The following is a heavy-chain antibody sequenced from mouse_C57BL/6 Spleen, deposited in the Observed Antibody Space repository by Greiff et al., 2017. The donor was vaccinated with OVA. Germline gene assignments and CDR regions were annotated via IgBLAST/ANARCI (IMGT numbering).Heavy chain of an antibody. D-gene: IGHD2-1*01. J-gene: IGHJ2*01. V-gene: IGHV1-64*01. Sequence: VQLQQPGAELVKPGASVKLSCKASGYTFTSYWMHWVKQRPGQGLEWIGMIHPNSGSTNYNEKFKSKATLTVDKSSSTAYMQLSSLTSEDSAVYYCAREGFYGNYDYCDYWGQGTTLTVSS. CDR1: GYTFTSYW. CDR2: IHPNSGST. CDR3: AREGFYGNYDYCDY.